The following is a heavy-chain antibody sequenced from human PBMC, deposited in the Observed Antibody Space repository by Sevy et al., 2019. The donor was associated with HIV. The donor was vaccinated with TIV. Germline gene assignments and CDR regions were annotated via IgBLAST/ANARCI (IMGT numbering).Heavy chain of an antibody. J-gene: IGHJ4*02. D-gene: IGHD3-3*01. CDR1: VFTFSDYY. CDR2: ISSSGSNI. V-gene: IGHV3-11*01. Sequence: GGSLRLSCAASVFTFSDYYMSWIRQAPGKGLEWVSYISSSGSNIYYADSVKGRFTVSRDNAKNSMYLQMNSLRAEDTALYYCARDLHRGLSGSTSGYWGQGTLVTISS. CDR3: ARDLHRGLSGSTSGY.